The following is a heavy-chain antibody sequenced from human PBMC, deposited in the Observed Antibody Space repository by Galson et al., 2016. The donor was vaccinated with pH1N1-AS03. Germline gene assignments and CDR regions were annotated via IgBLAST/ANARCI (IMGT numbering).Heavy chain of an antibody. CDR2: IYWDDAK. Sequence: PALVTPTQTLTLTCSLSGVSVPSSGLAVGWFRLPPGKALEWLALIYWDDAKRFSPSLRNRLTITKDTSRNQAVLTVTNVDPLDTATYFCALPTGWGNAFEIWGPGTMVTVAS. CDR3: ALPTGWGNAFEI. D-gene: IGHD3-10*01. J-gene: IGHJ3*02. CDR1: GVSVPSSGLA. V-gene: IGHV2-5*02.